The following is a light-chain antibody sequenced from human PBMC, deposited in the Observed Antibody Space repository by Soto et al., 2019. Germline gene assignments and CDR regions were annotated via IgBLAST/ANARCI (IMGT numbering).Light chain of an antibody. CDR2: TNN. V-gene: IGLV1-44*01. CDR1: SSNIGSNA. J-gene: IGLJ1*01. Sequence: QLVLTQPPSASGTPGQRVTISCSESSSNIGSNAVSWYRQLPGTAPNLLIHTNNQRPSGVPDRFSGSKSGTSASLAISGLQSEDEADYYCAAWDDSLQGVFGTGTKLTVL. CDR3: AAWDDSLQGV.